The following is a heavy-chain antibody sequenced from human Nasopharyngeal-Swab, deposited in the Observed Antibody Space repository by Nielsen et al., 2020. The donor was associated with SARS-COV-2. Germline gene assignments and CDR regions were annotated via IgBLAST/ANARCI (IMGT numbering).Heavy chain of an antibody. Sequence: WIRQPPGKGLEWVAVISYDGSNKYYADSVKGRFTISRDNSKNTLYLQMNSLRAEDTAVYYCAKDPRPTYDSGGYGLDYWGQGTLVTVSS. D-gene: IGHD3-22*01. CDR3: AKDPRPTYDSGGYGLDY. J-gene: IGHJ4*02. CDR2: ISYDGSNK. V-gene: IGHV3-30*18.